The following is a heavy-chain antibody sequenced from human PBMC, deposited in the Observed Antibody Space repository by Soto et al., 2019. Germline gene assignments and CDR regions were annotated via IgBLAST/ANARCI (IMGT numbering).Heavy chain of an antibody. CDR2: ISSTAGRTS. CDR3: AKGVLSFHYGMEV. Sequence: EVQLLQSGGGFRPPGGSVRLSCATSGFTFNTYPMTWVRQAPGKGLEWVASISSTAGRTSSYADSVKGRFAVARDFSDNSVYLEMNNLRVDDTAVYFCAKGVLSFHYGMEVWGQGTTVTVSS. J-gene: IGHJ6*02. D-gene: IGHD3-10*01. CDR1: GFTFNTYP. V-gene: IGHV3-23*01.